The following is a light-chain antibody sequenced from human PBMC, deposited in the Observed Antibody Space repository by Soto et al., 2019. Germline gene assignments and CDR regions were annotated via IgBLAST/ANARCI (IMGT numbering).Light chain of an antibody. CDR1: QSVSNY. V-gene: IGKV3-11*01. J-gene: IGKJ4*01. CDR2: DAS. CDR3: QQRSFWPEIT. Sequence: EIVLTQSPATLSLSPGERATLSCRASQSVSNYLAWYQQKPGQAPRLLIFDASNRATGIPPRFSGSGSGTDFTLTISSLEPEDFAIYYCQQRSFWPEITFGGGTKVEIK.